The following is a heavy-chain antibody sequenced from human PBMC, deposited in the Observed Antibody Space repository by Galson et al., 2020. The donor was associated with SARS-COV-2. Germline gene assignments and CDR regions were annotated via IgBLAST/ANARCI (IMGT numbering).Heavy chain of an antibody. J-gene: IGHJ3*02. CDR3: AREGQQLERRDAFDI. CDR2: IIPILGIA. CDR1: GGTFSSYA. V-gene: IGHV1-69*10. D-gene: IGHD6-6*01. Sequence: SVKVSCKASGGTFSSYAISWVRQAPGQGLEWMGGIIPILGIANYAQKFQGRVTITADKSTSTAYMELSSLRSEDTAVYYCAREGQQLERRDAFDIWGQGTMVTVSS.